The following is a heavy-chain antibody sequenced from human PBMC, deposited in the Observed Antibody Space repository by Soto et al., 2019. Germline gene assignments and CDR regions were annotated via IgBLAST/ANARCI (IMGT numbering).Heavy chain of an antibody. V-gene: IGHV1-69*01. CDR1: GGTSSDYA. CDR3: AGSFKYGSGTFDALDV. J-gene: IGHJ3*01. D-gene: IGHD3-10*01. CDR2: LIPIFGTA. Sequence: QVLLVQSGTEVKKPGSSVKVSCQASGGTSSDYALTWVRQAPGQGLEWMGGLIPIFGTANYAQRFQGRVSITADESSSTAYMELSRLKSEDTAVYYCAGSFKYGSGTFDALDVWGHGTMVMVSS.